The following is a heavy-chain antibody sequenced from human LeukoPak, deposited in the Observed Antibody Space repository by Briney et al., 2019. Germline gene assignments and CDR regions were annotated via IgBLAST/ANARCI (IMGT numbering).Heavy chain of an antibody. J-gene: IGHJ3*02. V-gene: IGHV4-4*09. CDR2: IYHSASI. CDR3: ARAYYYDSSGYYYGAFDI. CDR1: GGSISIYY. Sequence: KPSETLSLTCTLSGGSISIYYWSWIRQPPGEGLEWIGYIYHSASIKYHPSLKSRVTISVDTSKTQFSLKLSSVTAADTAVYYCARAYYYDSSGYYYGAFDIWGQGTMVTVSS. D-gene: IGHD3-22*01.